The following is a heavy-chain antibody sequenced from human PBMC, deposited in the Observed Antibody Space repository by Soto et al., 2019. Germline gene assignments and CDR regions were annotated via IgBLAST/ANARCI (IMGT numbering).Heavy chain of an antibody. CDR1: GFTFSNAW. V-gene: IGHV3-15*01. D-gene: IGHD2-2*01. CDR2: IKSKTDGGTT. CDR3: TTVHCSSTSCYVPET. J-gene: IGHJ4*02. Sequence: EVQLVESGGGLVKPGGSLRLSCAASGFTFSNAWMSWVRQAPGKGLEWVGRIKSKTDGGTTDYAAPVKGRFTISRDDSKNTLYLQMNSLKTEDTAVYYCTTVHCSSTSCYVPETWGQGTLVTVSS.